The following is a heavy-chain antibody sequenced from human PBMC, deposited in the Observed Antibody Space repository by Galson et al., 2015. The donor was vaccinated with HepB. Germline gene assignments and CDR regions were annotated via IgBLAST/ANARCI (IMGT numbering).Heavy chain of an antibody. V-gene: IGHV3-48*01. CDR1: GFTFSSYS. Sequence: SLRLSCAASGFTFSSYSMNWVRQAPGKGLEWVSYISSSSSTIYYADSVKGRFTISRDNAKNSLYLQMNSLRAEDTAVYYCARVDGYDSSGALTGGDAFDIWGQGTMVTVSS. D-gene: IGHD3-22*01. CDR3: ARVDGYDSSGALTGGDAFDI. CDR2: ISSSSSTI. J-gene: IGHJ3*02.